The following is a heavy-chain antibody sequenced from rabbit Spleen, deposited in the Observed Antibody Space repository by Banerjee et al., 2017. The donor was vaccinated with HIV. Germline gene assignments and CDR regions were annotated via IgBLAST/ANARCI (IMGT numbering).Heavy chain of an antibody. CDR2: VDIGSSDLT. V-gene: IGHV1S40*01. CDR1: GVSFSFSTY. D-gene: IGHD8-1*01. CDR3: ARDAATSFSSYGMDL. J-gene: IGHJ6*01. Sequence: VESGGDLVKPGSFLTLTCTASGVSFSFSTYMCWVRQAPGKGLEWIGCVDIGSSDLTYFASWAKGRFTISKTSSTTVTLQMTSLTAADTATYFCARDAATSFSSYGMDLWGPGTLVTVS.